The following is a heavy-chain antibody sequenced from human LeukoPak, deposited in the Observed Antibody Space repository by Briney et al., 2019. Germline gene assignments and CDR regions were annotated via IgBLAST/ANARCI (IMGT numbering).Heavy chain of an antibody. Sequence: PVASVKVSCKASGYSFNSQEMNWVRQAPGQGLEWMGWINTDSGNPTYAQGFTGRFVFSLDSSVSTAYLQISNLMPEDTAKYYCAREILRFDIWGQGTMVTVSS. CDR2: INTDSGNP. CDR1: GYSFNSQE. V-gene: IGHV7-4-1*02. J-gene: IGHJ3*02. CDR3: AREILRFDI.